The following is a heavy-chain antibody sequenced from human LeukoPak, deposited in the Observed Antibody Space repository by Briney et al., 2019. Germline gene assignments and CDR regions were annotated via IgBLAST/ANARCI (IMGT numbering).Heavy chain of an antibody. V-gene: IGHV1-46*01. CDR2: INPSGGST. CDR1: GYTFTSYY. CDR3: VRDILGKSHTAMVTPLGY. J-gene: IGHJ4*02. Sequence: AASVKVSCKASGYTFTSYYMHWVRQAPGQGLEWMGIINPSGGSTSYAQKFQGRVTMTRDTSTSTVYMELSSLRSEDTAVYYCVRDILGKSHTAMVTPLGYWGQGTLVTVSS. D-gene: IGHD5-18*01.